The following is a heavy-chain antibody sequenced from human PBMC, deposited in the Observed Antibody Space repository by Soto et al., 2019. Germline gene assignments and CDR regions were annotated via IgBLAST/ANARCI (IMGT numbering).Heavy chain of an antibody. Sequence: PGESLKISCKASGYSFTSYWIAWVRQMPGKGLEWMGIIYPGDSDTRYSPSFQGQVTISADRSISTAYLHWSRLKASDTAMYYCAREGGYCSSTSCQGIDYWGQGTLVTVSS. D-gene: IGHD2-2*01. V-gene: IGHV5-51*01. J-gene: IGHJ4*02. CDR1: GYSFTSYW. CDR3: AREGGYCSSTSCQGIDY. CDR2: IYPGDSDT.